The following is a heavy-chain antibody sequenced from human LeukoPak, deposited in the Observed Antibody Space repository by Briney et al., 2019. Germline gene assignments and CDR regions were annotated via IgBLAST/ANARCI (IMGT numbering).Heavy chain of an antibody. Sequence: PGGSLRLSCAASQVTFSSAWLTWVRQIPGKGREGVGHIKSRTNGGTTDYAATVKGTFTVSTDASKTPVYLQMHSLKTVASSVFFCATEFYSNGCNGWGRGTLVTVCS. CDR2: IKSRTNGGTT. J-gene: IGHJ4*02. CDR3: ATEFYSNGCNG. CDR1: QVTFSSAW. V-gene: IGHV3-15*01. D-gene: IGHD6-19*01.